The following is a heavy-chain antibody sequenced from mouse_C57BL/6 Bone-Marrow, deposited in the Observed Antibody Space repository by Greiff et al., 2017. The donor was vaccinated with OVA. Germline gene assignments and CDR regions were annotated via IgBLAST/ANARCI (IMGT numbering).Heavy chain of an antibody. D-gene: IGHD1-2*01. Sequence: VQLKESGGGLVKPGGSLKLSCAASGFTFSSYAMSWVRQTPEKRLEWVATISDGGSYTYYPDNVKGRFTISRDNAKNNLYLQMSHLKSEDTAMYYCAREYYGFEGYFDVWGTGTTVTVSS. CDR2: ISDGGSYT. CDR3: AREYYGFEGYFDV. CDR1: GFTFSSYA. J-gene: IGHJ1*03. V-gene: IGHV5-4*01.